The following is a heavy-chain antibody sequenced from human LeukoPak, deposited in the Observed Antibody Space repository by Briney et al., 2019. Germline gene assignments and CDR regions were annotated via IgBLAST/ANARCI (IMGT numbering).Heavy chain of an antibody. CDR3: ARWRTARTGFDY. D-gene: IGHD3/OR15-3a*01. Sequence: PSETLSLTCTVSGGXISSNSYYWGWIRQPPGKGLEWIGSIYYSGSPYYNPSLKSRVTISVDTSKNQFSLKVISVTAADTAVYYCARWRTARTGFDYWGQGILVTVSS. V-gene: IGHV4-39*01. CDR1: GGXISSNSYY. J-gene: IGHJ4*02. CDR2: IYYSGSP.